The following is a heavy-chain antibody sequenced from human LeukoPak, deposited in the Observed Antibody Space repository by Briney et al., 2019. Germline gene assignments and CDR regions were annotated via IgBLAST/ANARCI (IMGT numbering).Heavy chain of an antibody. D-gene: IGHD6-13*01. CDR2: IYYSGST. V-gene: IGHV4-39*01. Sequence: SETLSLTCTVSGGSISSSSYYWGWIRQPPGKGLEWIGSIYYSGSTYYNPSLKSRVTTSVDTSKNQFSLKLSSVTAADTAVYYCARRRSSSWYEYYYYGMDVWGQGTTVTVSS. CDR1: GGSISSSSYY. J-gene: IGHJ6*02. CDR3: ARRRSSSWYEYYYYGMDV.